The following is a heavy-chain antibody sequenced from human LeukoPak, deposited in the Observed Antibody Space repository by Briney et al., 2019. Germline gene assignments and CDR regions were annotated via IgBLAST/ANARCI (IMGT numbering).Heavy chain of an antibody. CDR3: ARVGTTVTTMYYFDY. J-gene: IGHJ4*02. CDR1: GGSFSGYY. Sequence: PSETLSLTCAVYGGSFSGYYWSWTRQPPGKGLEWIGEINHSGSTNYNPSLKSRVTISVDTSKNQFSLKMSSVTAADTAVYYCARVGTTVTTMYYFDYWGQGTLVTVSS. V-gene: IGHV4-34*01. D-gene: IGHD4-11*01. CDR2: INHSGST.